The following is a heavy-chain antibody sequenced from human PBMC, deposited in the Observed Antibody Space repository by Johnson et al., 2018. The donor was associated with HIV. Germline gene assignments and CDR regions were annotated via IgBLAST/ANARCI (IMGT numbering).Heavy chain of an antibody. CDR2: ISYDGSNK. J-gene: IGHJ3*02. Sequence: QVQLVESGGGVVQPGRSLRLSCAASGFTFSSYAMHWVRQAPGKGLEWVAVISYDGSNKYYADSVKGRFTISRDNSKNTLYLQMNSLRAEDTAVYYCARGWRGITMIDAFDIWGQGTMVTVSS. D-gene: IGHD3-22*01. V-gene: IGHV3-30*04. CDR1: GFTFSSYA. CDR3: ARGWRGITMIDAFDI.